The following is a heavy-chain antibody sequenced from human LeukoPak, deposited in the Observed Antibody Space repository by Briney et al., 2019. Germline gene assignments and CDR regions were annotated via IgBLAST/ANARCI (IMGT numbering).Heavy chain of an antibody. CDR2: INHSGST. J-gene: IGHJ4*02. CDR3: ATHGLSSRYFDY. Sequence: SETLSLTCADYGGSFSGYYWSWIGQPPGKGLEWIGEINHSGSTNYNPSLKSRVTISVDTSKNQFSLKLSSVTAADTAVYYCATHGLSSRYFDYWGQGTLVTVSS. CDR1: GGSFSGYY. V-gene: IGHV4-34*01. D-gene: IGHD6-6*01.